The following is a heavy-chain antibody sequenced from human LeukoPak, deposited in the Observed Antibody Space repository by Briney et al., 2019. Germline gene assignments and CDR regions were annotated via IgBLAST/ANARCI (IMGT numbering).Heavy chain of an antibody. V-gene: IGHV1-8*03. CDR2: MNPNSGNT. Sequence: ASVKVSCKASRYTFTRHDINWVGQATGQGLEWIGWMNPNSGNTGYAQKFQERVTITREMSTSTAYTEVSSLSSEDTAVYYCAAESDAGAAAGTALWGQGTLVTVSS. J-gene: IGHJ4*02. CDR3: AAESDAGAAAGTAL. D-gene: IGHD6-13*01. CDR1: RYTFTRHD.